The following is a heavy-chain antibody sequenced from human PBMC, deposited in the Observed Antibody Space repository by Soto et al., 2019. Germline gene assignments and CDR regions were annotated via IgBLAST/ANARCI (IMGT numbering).Heavy chain of an antibody. Sequence: GGSLRLSCAAPGSTFSNAWMNWVRQAPGKGLEWVGRIKGMSDGQTADYASFVKGRFTISRDDSKSTVFLQISGLKTDDTGVYYCATEDRNPPYPYYATVVWCQATTVTVS. J-gene: IGHJ6*02. V-gene: IGHV3-15*01. CDR1: GSTFSNAW. CDR2: IKGMSDGQTA. D-gene: IGHD3-3*01. CDR3: ATEDRNPPYPYYATVV.